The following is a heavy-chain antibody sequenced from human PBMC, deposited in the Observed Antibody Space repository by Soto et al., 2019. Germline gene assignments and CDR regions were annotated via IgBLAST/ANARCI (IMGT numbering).Heavy chain of an antibody. Sequence: SETLSLTCTVSGGSISSGGYYWIWIRQHPGKGLEWIGYIYYSGSTYYNPSLKSRVTISVDTSKNQFSLKLSSVTAADTAVYYCARDSYCGGGSCYSPLDYWGQGTLVTVSS. CDR2: IYYSGST. CDR3: ARDSYCGGGSCYSPLDY. J-gene: IGHJ4*02. CDR1: GGSISSGGYY. D-gene: IGHD2-15*01. V-gene: IGHV4-31*03.